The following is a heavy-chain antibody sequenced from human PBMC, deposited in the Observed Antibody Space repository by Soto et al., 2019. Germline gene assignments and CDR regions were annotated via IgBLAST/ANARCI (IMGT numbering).Heavy chain of an antibody. CDR2: IIPIFGTA. Sequence: ASVKVSCKASGYTFTRSGISWVRQAPGKGLEWMGGIIPIFGTANYAQKFQGRVTITADESTSTAYMELSSLRSEDTAVYYCARDFESAFDIWGQGTMVTVSS. V-gene: IGHV1-69*13. CDR1: GYTFTRSG. J-gene: IGHJ3*02. CDR3: ARDFESAFDI.